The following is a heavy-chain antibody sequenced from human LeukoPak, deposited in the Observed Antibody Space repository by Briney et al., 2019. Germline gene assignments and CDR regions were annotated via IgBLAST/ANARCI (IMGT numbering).Heavy chain of an antibody. Sequence: SETLSLTCSVSAGSISNGDYYWGWIRQAPGKGLEWIGCIFYGESTHYNPSLKSRATISVDTSKNQFSLKLTSVTAADAAIYYCARQLPTAAADTRGYFDYWGQGTVVTVSS. D-gene: IGHD6-25*01. CDR1: AGSISNGDYY. CDR3: ARQLPTAAADTRGYFDY. V-gene: IGHV4-39*01. J-gene: IGHJ4*01. CDR2: IFYGEST.